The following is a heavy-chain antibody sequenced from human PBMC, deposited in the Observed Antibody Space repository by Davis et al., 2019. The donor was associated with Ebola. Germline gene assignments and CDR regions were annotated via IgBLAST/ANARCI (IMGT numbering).Heavy chain of an antibody. V-gene: IGHV1-24*01. J-gene: IGHJ4*02. D-gene: IGHD3-10*01. Sequence: AASVKVSCKVSGYTLPELDTQWVRQAPGKGLEWMGGYEPEEGETIYAQKFQGRVTMTEDTSTNTAYMELSSLRSEDTAVYYCTVGGIGGMGDYWGQGTLVTVSS. CDR2: YEPEEGET. CDR1: GYTLPELD. CDR3: TVGGIGGMGDY.